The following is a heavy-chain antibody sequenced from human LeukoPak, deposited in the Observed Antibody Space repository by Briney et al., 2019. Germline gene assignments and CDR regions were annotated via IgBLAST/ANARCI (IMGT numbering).Heavy chain of an antibody. D-gene: IGHD2-21*02. CDR2: ISGSGGST. J-gene: IGHJ4*02. Sequence: GGSVRLYCAASGFTFSSYAMSWVRQAPGKGRVWVSAISGSGGSTYYADSVKGRFTISRDNSKNTLYLQMNSWRADDTAVYYCARHIVVVTASFDYWGQGNLVTVSS. V-gene: IGHV3-23*01. CDR1: GFTFSSYA. CDR3: ARHIVVVTASFDY.